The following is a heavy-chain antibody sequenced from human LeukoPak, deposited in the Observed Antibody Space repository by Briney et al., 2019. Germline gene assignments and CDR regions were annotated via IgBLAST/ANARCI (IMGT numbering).Heavy chain of an antibody. J-gene: IGHJ4*02. CDR3: ARGRGFGELLAY. V-gene: IGHV1-69*13. Sequence: ASVKVSCKASGGTFSSYAISWVRQAPGQGLEWMGGIIPTFGTANYAQKFQGRVTITADESTSTAYMELSGLRSEDTAVYYCARGRGFGELLAYWGQGTLVTVSS. D-gene: IGHD3-10*01. CDR2: IIPTFGTA. CDR1: GGTFSSYA.